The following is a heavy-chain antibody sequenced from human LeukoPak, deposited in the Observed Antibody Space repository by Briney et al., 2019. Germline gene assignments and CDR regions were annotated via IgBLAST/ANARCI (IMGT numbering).Heavy chain of an antibody. CDR1: GFTFSTHT. V-gene: IGHV3-23*01. Sequence: PGGSLRLSCAASGFTFSTHTMSWVRQAPGKGLEWVSAISGSGGSTYYADSVKGRFTISRDNSKNTLYLQMNSLRAEDTAVYYCAKDLYYDILTDYPSFDYWGQGTLVTVSS. J-gene: IGHJ4*02. CDR3: AKDLYYDILTDYPSFDY. CDR2: ISGSGGST. D-gene: IGHD3-9*01.